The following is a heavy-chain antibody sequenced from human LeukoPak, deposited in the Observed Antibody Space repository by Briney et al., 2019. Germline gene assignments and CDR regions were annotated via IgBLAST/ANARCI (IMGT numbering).Heavy chain of an antibody. CDR2: MYPGDSET. CDR1: GYSFTSYW. J-gene: IGHJ4*02. Sequence: GESLKISCKGSGYSFTSYWLGWVRQMPGKGLEWMGIMYPGDSETRYSPSFQGQVTISADKSVSTAYLQWSSLKASDTAMYYCARHYLDGDAYVDYWGQGTLVTVSS. V-gene: IGHV5-51*01. D-gene: IGHD5-24*01. CDR3: ARHYLDGDAYVDY.